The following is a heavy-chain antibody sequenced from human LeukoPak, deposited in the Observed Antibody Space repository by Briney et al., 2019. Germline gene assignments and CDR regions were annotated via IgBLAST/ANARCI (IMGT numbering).Heavy chain of an antibody. V-gene: IGHV3-43D*03. J-gene: IGHJ4*02. Sequence: GGSLRLSCAASGFTFSSYEMNWVRQAPGKGLEWVSLISWDGGSTYYADSVKGRFTISRDNSKNSLYLQMNSLRAEDTALYYCAKDKRPGSGGSGYSDYWGQGTLVTVSS. CDR3: AKDKRPGSGGSGYSDY. CDR2: ISWDGGST. D-gene: IGHD2-15*01. CDR1: GFTFSSYE.